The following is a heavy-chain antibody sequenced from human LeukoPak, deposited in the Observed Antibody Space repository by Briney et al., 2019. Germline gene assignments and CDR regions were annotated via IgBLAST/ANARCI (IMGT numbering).Heavy chain of an antibody. Sequence: GGSLRLSCAASGFTFSSYAMSWVRQAPGKGLEWVSAISGSGGSTYYADSVKGRFTISRDNSKNTLYLQMNSLRAEDTAVYYCAKDTGSYGDYFDYLDYWGQGTLVTVSS. CDR3: AKDTGSYGDYFDYLDY. CDR1: GFTFSSYA. V-gene: IGHV3-23*01. D-gene: IGHD4-17*01. CDR2: ISGSGGST. J-gene: IGHJ4*02.